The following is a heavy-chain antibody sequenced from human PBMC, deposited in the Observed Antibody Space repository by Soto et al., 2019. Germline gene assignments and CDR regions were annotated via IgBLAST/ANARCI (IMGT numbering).Heavy chain of an antibody. CDR2: IYYSGST. J-gene: IGHJ5*02. Sequence: SETLSLTCTVSGGSISSGDYYWSWIRQPPGKGLEWIGYIYYSGSTYYNPSLKSRVTISVDTSKNQFSLKLSSVTAADTAVYYCARLFGDSNWNYRAWFDPWGQGTLVTVSS. CDR1: GGSISSGDYY. D-gene: IGHD1-7*01. V-gene: IGHV4-30-4*01. CDR3: ARLFGDSNWNYRAWFDP.